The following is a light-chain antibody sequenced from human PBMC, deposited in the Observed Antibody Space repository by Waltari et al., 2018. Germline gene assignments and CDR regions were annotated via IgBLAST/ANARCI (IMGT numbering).Light chain of an antibody. V-gene: IGLV1-44*01. CDR1: SSNIAGNT. J-gene: IGLJ1*01. Sequence: QSVLTQPPSASGTPGQTVTISCSGSSSNIAGNTVNWYQQLPGTAPKLPTYTNDQRPSGVPDRFSGSKSGTSASLAIRGLQSGDEGLYYCAAWDDSLDGYVFAPGTHVSVL. CDR2: TND. CDR3: AAWDDSLDGYV.